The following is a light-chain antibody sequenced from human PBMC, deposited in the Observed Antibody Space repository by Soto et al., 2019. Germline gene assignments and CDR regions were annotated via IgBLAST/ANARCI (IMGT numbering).Light chain of an antibody. Sequence: EIVMTQSPATLSVSPGERATLSCRASQSIGSNLAWYQQIYGQAPRLLIYGASTRATGIPARFSGSGSGTDFTLTITSLQSEDFALYYCQHYDNWPLTFGPGTKVHIK. CDR1: QSIGSN. J-gene: IGKJ3*01. V-gene: IGKV3D-15*01. CDR3: QHYDNWPLT. CDR2: GAS.